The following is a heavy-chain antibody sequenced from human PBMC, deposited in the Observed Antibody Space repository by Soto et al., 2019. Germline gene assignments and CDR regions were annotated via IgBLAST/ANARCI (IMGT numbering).Heavy chain of an antibody. V-gene: IGHV3-30*18. Sequence: QVQLVESGGGVVQPGRSLRLSCAASGFTFSSYGVHWVRQAPGKGLEWVASVSYDGSNKHYADSVKGRFTISRDNSRNTLDLQMNSLRAEDTAVYYCAKDTYYYDRSGYYTYDHWGQGTQVTVYS. D-gene: IGHD3-22*01. CDR1: GFTFSSYG. CDR2: VSYDGSNK. J-gene: IGHJ4*02. CDR3: AKDTYYYDRSGYYTYDH.